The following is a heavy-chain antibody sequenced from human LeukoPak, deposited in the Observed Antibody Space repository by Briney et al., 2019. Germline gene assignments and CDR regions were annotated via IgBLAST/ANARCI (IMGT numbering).Heavy chain of an antibody. D-gene: IGHD5-18*01. CDR3: ARRHSGYGYDY. Sequence: GGSLRLSCSASGFTFSTSPMHWVRQAPGKGLDCVSSITSDGGSAYYSDSVKGRFTISRDNSKNTLYLQMSSLRGEDTAVYYCARRHSGYGYDYWGQGTLVTVSS. J-gene: IGHJ4*02. CDR2: ITSDGGSA. V-gene: IGHV3-64D*09. CDR1: GFTFSTSP.